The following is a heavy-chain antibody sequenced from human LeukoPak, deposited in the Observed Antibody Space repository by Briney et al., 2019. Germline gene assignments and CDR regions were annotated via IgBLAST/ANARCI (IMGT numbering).Heavy chain of an antibody. D-gene: IGHD4/OR15-4a*01. Sequence: GGSLRLSCAASGFTFSSYSMNWVRQAPGKGLEWVSSISSSSSYIYYADSVKGRFTISRDNAKNTLYLQMNSLRAEDTAVYYCARRAGAYSDPYDYWGQGTLVTVSS. CDR3: ARRAGAYSDPYDY. J-gene: IGHJ4*02. CDR1: GFTFSSYS. V-gene: IGHV3-21*04. CDR2: ISSSSSYI.